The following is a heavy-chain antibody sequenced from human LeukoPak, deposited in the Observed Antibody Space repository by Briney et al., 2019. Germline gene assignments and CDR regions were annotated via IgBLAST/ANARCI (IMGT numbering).Heavy chain of an antibody. D-gene: IGHD6-19*01. CDR1: GCSISSYY. CDR2: IYYSGST. CDR3: ARGGGSGWYFLDY. V-gene: IGHV4-59*01. J-gene: IGHJ4*02. Sequence: SETLSLTCTVSGCSISSYYLSWIRQPPGKGLEWIGYIYYSGSTNYNPSLKSRVTISVHTSKTKCSLNLSSVTAEDTAVYYCARGGGSGWYFLDYWGQGTLVTVSS.